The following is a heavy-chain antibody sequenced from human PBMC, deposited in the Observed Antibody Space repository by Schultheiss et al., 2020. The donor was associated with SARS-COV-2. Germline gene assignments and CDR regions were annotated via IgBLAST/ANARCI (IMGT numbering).Heavy chain of an antibody. D-gene: IGHD6-13*01. CDR1: GFTFSSYS. Sequence: GGSLRLSCAASGFTFSSYSMNWVRQAPGKGLEWVSYISSSSSYTNYADSVKGRFTISRDNSKNTLYLQMNSLRAEDTAVYYCARDTDLAHKQIAAAGRGYYYYGMDVWGQGTTVTVSS. CDR2: ISSSSSYT. V-gene: IGHV3-21*05. J-gene: IGHJ6*02. CDR3: ARDTDLAHKQIAAAGRGYYYYGMDV.